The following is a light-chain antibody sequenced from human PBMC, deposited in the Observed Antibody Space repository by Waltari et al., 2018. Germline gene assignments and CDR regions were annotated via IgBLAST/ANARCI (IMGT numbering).Light chain of an antibody. CDR1: QTIRSW. Sequence: DIQMPQSPSTLSASVGARVTITCRASQTIRSWLAWYQQKPGKAPNLLIYDASSLESGVPSRFSGSGSGTEFTLTISSLQPDDFAIYYCQQYNSYLRTFGGGTKVEIK. V-gene: IGKV1-5*01. CDR2: DAS. J-gene: IGKJ4*01. CDR3: QQYNSYLRT.